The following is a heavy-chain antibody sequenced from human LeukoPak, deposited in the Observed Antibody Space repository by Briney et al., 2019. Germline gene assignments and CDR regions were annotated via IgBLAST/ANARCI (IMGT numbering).Heavy chain of an antibody. V-gene: IGHV4-38-2*02. CDR2: IYHSGST. D-gene: IGHD5-18*01. J-gene: IGHJ4*02. CDR3: ARLYGDTGDFDY. CDR1: GYSISSGYY. Sequence: SETLSLTCTVSGYSISSGYYWGWIRQPPGRGLEWIGSIYHSGSTYYNSSLKSRVTMSVDTSKNQFSLKLSSVTAADTAVYYCARLYGDTGDFDYWGQGTLVTVSS.